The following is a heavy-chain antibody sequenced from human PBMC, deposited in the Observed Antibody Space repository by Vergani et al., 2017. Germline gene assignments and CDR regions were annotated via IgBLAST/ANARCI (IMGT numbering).Heavy chain of an antibody. Sequence: QLLLQESGSGLVKPSQTLSLICAVSGGSISSGDSAWSWIRQTPGKGLEWIGYIYPSGITKQNPSLKSRVTILLDRSKNQFSLNLKSVTAADSAVYYCARRSGIVYDIFSGTQYFFDFWGQGTLVTVSS. CDR3: ARRSGIVYDIFSGTQYFFDF. CDR1: GGSISSGDSA. D-gene: IGHD3-9*01. V-gene: IGHV4-30-2*01. J-gene: IGHJ4*02. CDR2: IYPSGIT.